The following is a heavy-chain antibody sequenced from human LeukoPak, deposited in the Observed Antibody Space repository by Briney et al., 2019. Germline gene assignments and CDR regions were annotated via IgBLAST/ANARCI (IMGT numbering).Heavy chain of an antibody. Sequence: PGGSLRLSCAASGFTFSSYSMNWVRQAPGKGLEWVSSISSSSSYIYYADSVKGRFTISRDNSKNTLYLQMNSLRAEDTALYYCAKGIRGYSYGVDYWGQGTLVTVSS. J-gene: IGHJ4*02. D-gene: IGHD5-18*01. CDR1: GFTFSSYS. V-gene: IGHV3-21*04. CDR2: ISSSSSYI. CDR3: AKGIRGYSYGVDY.